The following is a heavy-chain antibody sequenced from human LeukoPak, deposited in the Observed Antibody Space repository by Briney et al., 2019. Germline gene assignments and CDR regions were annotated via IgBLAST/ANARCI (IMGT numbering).Heavy chain of an antibody. CDR2: INPSGGST. Sequence: ASVKVSCKASGYTFTSYYMHWVRQAPGQGLEWMGIINPSGGSTSYAQKFQGRVTMTRDTSTSTVYMELSSLRSEDTAVYYCARVRIAAAVGHLLDYWGQGTLVTVSS. J-gene: IGHJ4*02. CDR3: ARVRIAAAVGHLLDY. CDR1: GYTFTSYY. V-gene: IGHV1-46*01. D-gene: IGHD6-13*01.